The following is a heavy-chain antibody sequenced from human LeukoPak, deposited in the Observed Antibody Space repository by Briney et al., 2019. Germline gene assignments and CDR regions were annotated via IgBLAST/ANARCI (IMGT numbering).Heavy chain of an antibody. Sequence: SETLALTCTVSGGCISSYYWSWIRQPPGKGLEWIGYIYTSGSTNYNPSLKSRVTISVDTSKNQFSLKLSSVTAADTAVYYCTTGYYYYMDVWGKGTTVTVSS. CDR3: TTGYYYYMDV. J-gene: IGHJ6*03. CDR1: GGCISSYY. V-gene: IGHV4-4*09. CDR2: IYTSGST.